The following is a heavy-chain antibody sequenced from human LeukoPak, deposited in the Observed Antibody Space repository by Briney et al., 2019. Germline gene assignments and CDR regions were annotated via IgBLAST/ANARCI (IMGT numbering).Heavy chain of an antibody. CDR2: IYYSGST. V-gene: IGHV4-61*08. CDR1: GGSISSGGYY. CDR3: ARGNDFWSGHRTGYGMDV. Sequence: SETLSLTCTVSGGSISSGGYYWSWIRQHPGKGLEWIGYIYYSGSTNYNPSLKGRVTISVDTSKNQFSLKLSSVTAADTAVYYCARGNDFWSGHRTGYGMDVWGQGTTVTVSS. J-gene: IGHJ6*02. D-gene: IGHD3-3*01.